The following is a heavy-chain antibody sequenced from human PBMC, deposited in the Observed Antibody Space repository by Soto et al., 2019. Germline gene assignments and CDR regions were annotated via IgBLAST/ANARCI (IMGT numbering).Heavy chain of an antibody. Sequence: QLQLQESGPGLVKPSETLSLTCTVSGGSISSSSFHWGWIRQPPGKGLEWIGSIYYSGSTYYSPSIKSRVTISVDKSKNQFALKLSSVTAADTAVYYCARRERAAGTDWWFDPWGQGTLVTVSS. CDR2: IYYSGST. D-gene: IGHD6-13*01. J-gene: IGHJ5*02. V-gene: IGHV4-39*01. CDR1: GGSISSSSFH. CDR3: ARRERAAGTDWWFDP.